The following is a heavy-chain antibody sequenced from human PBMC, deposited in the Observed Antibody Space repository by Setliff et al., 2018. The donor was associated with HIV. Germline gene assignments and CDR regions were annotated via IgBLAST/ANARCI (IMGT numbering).Heavy chain of an antibody. CDR1: GYTLTTYA. Sequence: SVKVSCKASGYTLTTYAISWVRQAPGQGLEWMGQIISILGITNYAQKFQGRVTLTADESTSTMYMELSSLTSDDTAVYYCAGPRGDEAFDVWGQGTMVTVSS. CDR3: AGPRGDEAFDV. V-gene: IGHV1-69*10. CDR2: IISILGIT. J-gene: IGHJ3*01.